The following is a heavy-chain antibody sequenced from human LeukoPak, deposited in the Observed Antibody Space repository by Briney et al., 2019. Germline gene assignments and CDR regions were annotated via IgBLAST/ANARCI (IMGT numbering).Heavy chain of an antibody. CDR1: GFTFGDYA. D-gene: IGHD3-3*01. J-gene: IGHJ6*03. CDR3: TRSITTFGVVIPPGGYYYYMDV. V-gene: IGHV3-49*04. CDR2: IRSKAYGGTT. Sequence: GGSLRLSCAASGFTFGDYAMSWVRQAPGKGLEWVGFIRSKAYGGTTEYAASVKGRFTISRDDSKSIAYLQMNSLKTEDTAVYYCTRSITTFGVVIPPGGYYYYMDVWGKGTTVTVSS.